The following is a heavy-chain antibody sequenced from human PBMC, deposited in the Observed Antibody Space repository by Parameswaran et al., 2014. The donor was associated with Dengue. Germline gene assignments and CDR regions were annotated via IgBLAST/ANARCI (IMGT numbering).Heavy chain of an antibody. CDR3: AREPPVGYYYGSGSYYNYYYGMDV. J-gene: IGHJ6*02. CDR1: GFTFSSYG. D-gene: IGHD3-10*01. Sequence: SLKISCAASGFTFSSYGMHWVRQAPGKGLEWVAVIWYDGSNKYYADSVKGRFTISRDNSKNTLYLQMNSLRAEDTAVYYCAREPPVGYYYGSGSYYNYYYGMDVWGQGTTVTVSS. V-gene: IGHV3-33*01. CDR2: IWYDGSNK.